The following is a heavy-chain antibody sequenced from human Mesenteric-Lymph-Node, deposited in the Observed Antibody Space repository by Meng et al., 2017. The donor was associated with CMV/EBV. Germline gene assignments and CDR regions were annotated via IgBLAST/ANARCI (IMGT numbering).Heavy chain of an antibody. Sequence: SETLSLTCTVSGGSISSSSYYWGWIRQPPGKGLEWIGSIYYSGSTYYNPSLKSRVTISVDTSKNQFSLKLSSVTAADTAVYYCARNSSSWYGYYYYGMDVWGQGTTVT. CDR1: GGSISSSSYY. D-gene: IGHD6-13*01. J-gene: IGHJ6*02. V-gene: IGHV4-39*01. CDR2: IYYSGST. CDR3: ARNSSSWYGYYYYGMDV.